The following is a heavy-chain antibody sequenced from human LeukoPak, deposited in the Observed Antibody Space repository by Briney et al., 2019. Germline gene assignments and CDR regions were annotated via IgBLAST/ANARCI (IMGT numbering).Heavy chain of an antibody. CDR2: IASDGSHT. Sequence: GRSLRLSCAASGFTFSTYFMHWVRQAPGKGLEWVADIASDGSHTFYVESVKGRFTISGDNSKNTLYLQMNSLRAEDTAVYFCARERQDTILHSGAFDIWSQGTMVTVSS. CDR3: ARERQDTILHSGAFDI. CDR1: GFTFSTYF. D-gene: IGHD2-21*01. V-gene: IGHV3-30-3*01. J-gene: IGHJ3*02.